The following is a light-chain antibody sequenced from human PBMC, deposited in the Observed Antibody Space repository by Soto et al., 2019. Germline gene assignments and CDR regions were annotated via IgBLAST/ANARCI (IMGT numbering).Light chain of an antibody. V-gene: IGKV3-20*01. CDR3: QQYGSSP. CDR2: GAS. CDR1: QSVSSSY. J-gene: IGKJ2*01. Sequence: EMVLTQSPGTLSLSPGERATLSCRARQSVSSSYLAGYQQKPGQAPRLLIYGASSRATGIPDRFSGSGSGTDFTLTISRQEPEDFAVYYCQQYGSSPFGQGTKLDIK.